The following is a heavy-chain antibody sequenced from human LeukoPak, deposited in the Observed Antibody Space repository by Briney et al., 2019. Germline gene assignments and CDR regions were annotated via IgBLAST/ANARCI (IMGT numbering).Heavy chain of an antibody. CDR3: AREGLTNPTADY. CDR1: GFTVSSNY. Sequence: GGSLRLSCAASGFTVSSNYMSWVRQAPGKGLEWVSSISSSSSYIYYADSVKGRFTISRDNAKNSLYLQMNSLRAEDTAVYYCAREGLTNPTADYWGQGTLVTVSS. J-gene: IGHJ4*02. V-gene: IGHV3-21*01. D-gene: IGHD1/OR15-1a*01. CDR2: ISSSSSYI.